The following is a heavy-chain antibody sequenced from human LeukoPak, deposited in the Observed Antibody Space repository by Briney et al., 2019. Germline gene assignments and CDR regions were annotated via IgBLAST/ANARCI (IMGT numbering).Heavy chain of an antibody. Sequence: GGSLTLSCAASGFTVTSYYMSWVRQAPGKGLEWVSVIYSGGSTYYADSVKGRFTISRDNSKSTLYLQMNSLRAEDTAVYYCARDRGCGDCYPPANDAFDIWGQGTMVTVSS. V-gene: IGHV3-66*01. D-gene: IGHD2-21*02. J-gene: IGHJ3*02. CDR3: ARDRGCGDCYPPANDAFDI. CDR2: IYSGGST. CDR1: GFTVTSYY.